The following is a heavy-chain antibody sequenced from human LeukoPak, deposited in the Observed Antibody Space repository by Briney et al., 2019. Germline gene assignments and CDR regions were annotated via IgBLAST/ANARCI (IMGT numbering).Heavy chain of an antibody. CDR2: INSDGTTT. CDR3: ARRVDATRWFDP. J-gene: IGHJ5*02. Sequence: GGSLRLSCAASGFTFSNYFMHWVRQPPGKGLVWVSRINSDGTTTKYADSVKGRFTISKDNAKNTLYLQMNSLRDEDTAVYYCARRVDATRWFDPWGQGTLVAVSS. CDR1: GFTFSNYF. V-gene: IGHV3-74*03. D-gene: IGHD2-15*01.